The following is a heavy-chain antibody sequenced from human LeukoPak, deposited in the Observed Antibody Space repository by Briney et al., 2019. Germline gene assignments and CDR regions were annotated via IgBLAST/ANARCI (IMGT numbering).Heavy chain of an antibody. CDR1: GGSISGFY. D-gene: IGHD6-19*01. V-gene: IGHV4-4*07. CDR3: ARDLSIPVAGQFDF. Sequence: SETLSLTCTVSGGSISGFYWSWIRQPAGKGLEWIGRIYSSGNTNCNPSLKSRVTLSVDTSKNQFSLRLSSVTAADTAIYYCARDLSIPVAGQFDFWGQGTLVTVSS. CDR2: IYSSGNT. J-gene: IGHJ4*02.